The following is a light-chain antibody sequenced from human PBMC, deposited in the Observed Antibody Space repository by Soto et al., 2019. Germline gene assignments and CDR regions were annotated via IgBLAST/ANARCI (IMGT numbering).Light chain of an antibody. CDR2: DVS. V-gene: IGLV2-11*01. CDR3: CSYAGSYSYV. Sequence: QSALTQPRSVSGSPGQSVTISCTGTSSDVGGYNYVSWYQQHPGKAPKLLIYDVSKRTSGVPVRFSGSKSGNTASLTISGLQAEDEADYYCCSYAGSYSYVFGTGTKLTVL. J-gene: IGLJ1*01. CDR1: SSDVGGYNY.